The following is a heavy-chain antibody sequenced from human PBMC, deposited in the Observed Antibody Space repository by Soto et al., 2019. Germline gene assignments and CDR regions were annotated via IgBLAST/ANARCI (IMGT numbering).Heavy chain of an antibody. D-gene: IGHD2-21*02. Sequence: GASVKVSCKASGYTFSNYCITWVRQAPGQGLEWMGWISAYNDNTDYAQKFQGRVTMTTDTSTSTAYMELRSLRSDDTAVYYCARVTDAFDIWGRGTMVTVSS. CDR2: ISAYNDNT. CDR1: GYTFSNYC. J-gene: IGHJ3*02. V-gene: IGHV1-18*01. CDR3: ARVTDAFDI.